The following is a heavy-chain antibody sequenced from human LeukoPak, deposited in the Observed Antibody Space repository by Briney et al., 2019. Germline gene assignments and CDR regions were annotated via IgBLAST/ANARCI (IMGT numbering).Heavy chain of an antibody. CDR3: ARSPIMITFGGPYYFDH. J-gene: IGHJ4*02. CDR2: IYYSGST. Sequence: SETLSLTCTVSGGSLSSYYWSWLRQPPGKGLEWIGYIYYSGSTNYNPSLKSRVTISVDTSKNQFSLKLSSVTAADTAVYYCARSPIMITFGGPYYFDHWGQGTLVTVSS. D-gene: IGHD3-16*01. CDR1: GGSLSSYY. V-gene: IGHV4-59*01.